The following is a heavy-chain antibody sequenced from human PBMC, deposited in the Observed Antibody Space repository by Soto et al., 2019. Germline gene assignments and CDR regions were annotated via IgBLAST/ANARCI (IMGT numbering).Heavy chain of an antibody. Sequence: GGSLRLSCAASGFTFASHTMNWVRQAPGKGLEWVASITSGGSYIYFADAVKGRFTISRDNAKNSLSLQMNSLRAEDTAVYYCAREGLRTIYGMDVWGQGTTVTVSS. D-gene: IGHD1-1*01. CDR1: GFTFASHT. CDR3: AREGLRTIYGMDV. J-gene: IGHJ6*02. V-gene: IGHV3-21*01. CDR2: ITSGGSYI.